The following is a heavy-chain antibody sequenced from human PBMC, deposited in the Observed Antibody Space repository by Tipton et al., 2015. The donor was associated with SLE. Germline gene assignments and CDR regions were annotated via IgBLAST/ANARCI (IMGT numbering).Heavy chain of an antibody. Sequence: SLRLSCAASGFTFSSYWMHWVRQAPGKGLVWVSRINSDGSSTSYADSVKGRFTISRDNAKNTLYLQMNSLRPQDTAVYYCAKASGGVYGTEYFDYWGQGTLVTVSS. CDR1: GFTFSSYW. CDR3: AKASGGVYGTEYFDY. V-gene: IGHV3-74*01. J-gene: IGHJ4*02. D-gene: IGHD5/OR15-5a*01. CDR2: INSDGSST.